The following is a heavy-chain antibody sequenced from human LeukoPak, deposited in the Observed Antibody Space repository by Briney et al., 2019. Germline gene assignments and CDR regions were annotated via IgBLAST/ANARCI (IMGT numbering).Heavy chain of an antibody. CDR1: GASISSGGYS. CDR3: ARDFQPKYYYGSGSPPDAFDI. D-gene: IGHD3-10*01. Sequence: SETLSLTCAVSGASISSGGYSWSWIRQPPGKGLEWIGYIYNSENTHYNPSLKSRLTISVDTSKNHFSLKLSSVTAADTAVYYCARDFQPKYYYGSGSPPDAFDIWGQGTMVTVSS. V-gene: IGHV4-30-4*07. CDR2: IYNSENT. J-gene: IGHJ3*02.